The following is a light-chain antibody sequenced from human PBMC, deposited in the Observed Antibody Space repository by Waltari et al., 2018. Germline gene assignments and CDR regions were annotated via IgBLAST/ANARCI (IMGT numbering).Light chain of an antibody. Sequence: FALPQLAPVSGSPGRPITISCTAAKIIFAFLHLVSCYQHHPGRNPRLLIYEISQRPSGISNRFSGSKSGNTASLTISGLQPEDEADYFCCSFAGYGIYVFGSGTQVSVL. J-gene: IGLJ1*01. CDR2: EIS. CDR1: KIIFAFLHL. V-gene: IGLV2-23*02. CDR3: CSFAGYGIYV.